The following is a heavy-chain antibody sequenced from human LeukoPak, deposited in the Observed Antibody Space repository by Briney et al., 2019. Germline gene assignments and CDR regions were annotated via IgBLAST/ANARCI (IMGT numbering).Heavy chain of an antibody. CDR1: GFTFSNAR. CDR2: IKSTIDGGTT. J-gene: IGHJ4*02. CDR3: TTPPRY. V-gene: IGHV3-15*01. Sequence: PGGSLRFSCTASGFTFSNARMSWVRQAPGKGLEWVGRIKSTIDGGTTDYAAPVKGRFTMSRDDSKNTLYLEMNSLKTEDTAVYYCTTPPRYWGQGTLVTVSS.